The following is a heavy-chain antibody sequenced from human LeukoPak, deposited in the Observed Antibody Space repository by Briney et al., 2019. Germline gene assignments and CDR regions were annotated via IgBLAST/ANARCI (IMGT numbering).Heavy chain of an antibody. D-gene: IGHD6-13*01. CDR1: GGSISSGGYS. J-gene: IGHJ4*02. V-gene: IGHV4-30-2*01. CDR3: GRGGIAAAASGVDY. Sequence: SQTLSLTCVVTGGSISSGGYSWSWIRQPPGKGLEWIGYIYQSGSTYYNPSLESRVTISVDRSKNQFSLKLSSVTAADTAVYYCGRGGIAAAASGVDYWGQGTLVTVSS. CDR2: IYQSGST.